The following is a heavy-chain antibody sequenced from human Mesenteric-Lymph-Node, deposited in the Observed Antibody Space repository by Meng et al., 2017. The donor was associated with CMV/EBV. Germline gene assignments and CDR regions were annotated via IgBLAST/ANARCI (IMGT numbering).Heavy chain of an antibody. CDR2: INHSGST. Sequence: SETLSLTCAVYGGSFSGYYWSWIRQPPGKGLEWIGEINHSGSTNYNPSLKSRVTMSVDESKNQVSLKLSSVTAADTAMYYCASSNIDVWGQGTTVTVSS. J-gene: IGHJ6*02. D-gene: IGHD4-11*01. CDR1: GGSFSGYY. CDR3: ASSNIDV. V-gene: IGHV4-34*01.